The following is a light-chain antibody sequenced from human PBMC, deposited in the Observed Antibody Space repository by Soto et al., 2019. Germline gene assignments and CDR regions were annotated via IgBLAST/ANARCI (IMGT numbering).Light chain of an antibody. V-gene: IGKV1-39*01. CDR3: QQSYSTPLT. CDR1: QSIGNY. CDR2: AAS. Sequence: DIQMTQSPSSLSATIGARVSIFCRASQSIGNYLIWYPQKPGKTSKVLIYAASRLQSRVPSKCTGSVSVTDFTLTINSLHPEDFSTYYCQQSYSTPLTVGGGTKVDSK. J-gene: IGKJ4*01.